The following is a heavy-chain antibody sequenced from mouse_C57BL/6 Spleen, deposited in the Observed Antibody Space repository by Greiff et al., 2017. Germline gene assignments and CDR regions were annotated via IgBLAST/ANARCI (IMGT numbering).Heavy chain of an antibody. D-gene: IGHD2-10*02. V-gene: IGHV1-22*01. J-gene: IGHJ4*01. CDR1: GYTFTDYN. CDR3: ARTLGPYYAMDY. CDR2: INPNNGGT. Sequence: VQLKESGPELVKPGASVKMSCKASGYTFTDYNMHWVKQSHGKSLEWIGYINPNNGGTSYNQKFKGKATLTVNKSSSTAYMELRSLTSEDSAVYYCARTLGPYYAMDYWGQGTSVTVSS.